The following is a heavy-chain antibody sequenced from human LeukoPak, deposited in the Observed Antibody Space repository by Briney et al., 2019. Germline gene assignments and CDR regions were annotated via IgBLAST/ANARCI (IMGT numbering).Heavy chain of an antibody. J-gene: IGHJ4*02. CDR2: INTDGNST. V-gene: IGHV3-74*01. D-gene: IGHD3-22*01. CDR3: ARYYYYDSSGTMGFDY. Sequence: GGSLRLSCAASGFTFSSYWMHWVRQAPGKGLVWVSRINTDGNSTSYADSVKGRFTISRDNAKNSLYLQMNSLRAEDTAVYYCARYYYYDSSGTMGFDYWGQGTLVTVSS. CDR1: GFTFSSYW.